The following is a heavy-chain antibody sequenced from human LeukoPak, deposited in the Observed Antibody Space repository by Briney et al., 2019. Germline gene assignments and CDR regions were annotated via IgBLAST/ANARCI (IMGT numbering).Heavy chain of an antibody. D-gene: IGHD5-12*01. CDR1: GDTVSSNSVA. CDR2: TYYRSTWYY. CDR3: AGGATAYFDY. V-gene: IGHV6-1*01. Sequence: SQTLSLTCAISGDTVSSNSVAWDCVSRSPSRVLEWLGRTYYRSTWYYNYAVSVKNRINNSPDTSKNQFSLHLNSLTPADSAVYYCAGGATAYFDYWGQGTLVTVSS. J-gene: IGHJ4*02.